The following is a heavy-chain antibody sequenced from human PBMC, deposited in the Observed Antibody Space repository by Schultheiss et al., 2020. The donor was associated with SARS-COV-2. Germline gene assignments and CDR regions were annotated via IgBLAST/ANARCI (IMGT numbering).Heavy chain of an antibody. CDR3: AKDFGDPEDY. D-gene: IGHD4-17*01. CDR1: GFTFSSYG. CDR2: ISGSGGST. Sequence: GGSLRLSCAASGFTFSSYGMSWVRQAPGKGLEWVSAISGSGGSTYSVKGRFTISRDNSKNTLYLQMNSLRAEDTAVYYCAKDFGDPEDYWGQGTLVTVSS. J-gene: IGHJ4*02. V-gene: IGHV3-23*01.